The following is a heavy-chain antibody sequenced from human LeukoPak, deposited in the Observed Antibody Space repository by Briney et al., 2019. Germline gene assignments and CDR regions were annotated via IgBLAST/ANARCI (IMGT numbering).Heavy chain of an antibody. Sequence: ASVKVSCKASGYTFTSYGISWVRQAPGQGLEWMGRINPNSGGTNYAQKFQGRVTMTRDTSISTAYMELSRLRSDDTAVYYCARETSQLRWTLFNPWGQGTLVTVSS. D-gene: IGHD4-23*01. V-gene: IGHV1-2*06. CDR1: GYTFTSYG. CDR3: ARETSQLRWTLFNP. J-gene: IGHJ5*02. CDR2: INPNSGGT.